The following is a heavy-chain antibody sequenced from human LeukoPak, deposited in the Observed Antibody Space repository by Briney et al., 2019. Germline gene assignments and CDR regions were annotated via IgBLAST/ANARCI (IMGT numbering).Heavy chain of an antibody. Sequence: PSQTLSPTCTVSAASLDSGVYYWTWLRQHPLKGLEWIGYVYFSESTSYTPSLKSRVTISIDTSKNHFSLTLTSVTAADTAVYYCARGPTSGWAYYFDSWGQGTLVTVSS. CDR1: AASLDSGVYY. D-gene: IGHD6-19*01. CDR2: VYFSEST. CDR3: ARGPTSGWAYYFDS. J-gene: IGHJ4*02. V-gene: IGHV4-31*03.